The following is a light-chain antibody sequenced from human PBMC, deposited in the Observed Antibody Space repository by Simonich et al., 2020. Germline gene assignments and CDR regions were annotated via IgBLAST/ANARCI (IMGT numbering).Light chain of an antibody. CDR1: SGSIASNY. CDR3: QSYDSSNRV. V-gene: IGLV6-57*01. CDR2: EDN. Sequence: NFMLTQPHSVSASPGKTVTISCTRSSGSIASNYVQWYQQRPGSSPTTVIYEDNPRPSGVPDRFSGSIDSSSNSASLTISGLKTEDEADYYCQSYDSSNRVFGGGTKLTVL. J-gene: IGLJ2*01.